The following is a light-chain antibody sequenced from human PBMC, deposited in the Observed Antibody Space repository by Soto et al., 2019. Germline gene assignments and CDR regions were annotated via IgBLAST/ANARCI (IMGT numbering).Light chain of an antibody. V-gene: IGKV1-39*01. CDR2: AAS. J-gene: IGKJ4*01. CDR1: PPISVY. Sequence: DILITESPSSLSAFVGDTVTITCRTGPPISVYLNWYQQKPGKAPTLLISAASTLQSGVPSRFSGSGKGTHFTLSISDLRPEDFASYYCQQTYAAPLTLGGGTKVDSK. CDR3: QQTYAAPLT.